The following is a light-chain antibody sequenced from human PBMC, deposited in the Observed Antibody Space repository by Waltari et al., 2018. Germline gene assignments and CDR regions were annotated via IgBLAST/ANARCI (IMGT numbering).Light chain of an antibody. Sequence: DIVMTQSPESLAVSLVERATLTCKSSQSILYTSDNKTCLVWYQQNTGQPPTVLIFWASKREAGGPDRLSGSGSGTEFTLNISSRKAEDGAVYYCQKYVSYPWSFGKGTKVEIK. CDR3: QKYVSYPWS. CDR1: QSILYTSDNKTC. J-gene: IGKJ1*01. V-gene: IGKV4-1*01. CDR2: WAS.